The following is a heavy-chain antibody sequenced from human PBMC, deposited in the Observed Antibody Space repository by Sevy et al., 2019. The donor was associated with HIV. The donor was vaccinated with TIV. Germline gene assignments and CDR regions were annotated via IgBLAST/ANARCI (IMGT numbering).Heavy chain of an antibody. Sequence: GGSLRLSCAASGFTFNKYWMSWARQAPGKGLEWVADIKQDGSEKNYLGSVRGRFTISRDKAKNSLSLQMSSLRAEDTAVYYCARELRGYFDFWGQGALVTVSS. J-gene: IGHJ4*02. CDR2: IKQDGSEK. CDR3: ARELRGYFDF. V-gene: IGHV3-7*01. CDR1: GFTFNKYW.